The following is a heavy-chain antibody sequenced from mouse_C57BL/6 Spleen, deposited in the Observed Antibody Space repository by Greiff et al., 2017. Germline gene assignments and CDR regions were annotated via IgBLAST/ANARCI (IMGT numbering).Heavy chain of an antibody. CDR3: AKSYSNYTYAMDY. CDR2: IWRGGST. J-gene: IGHJ4*01. V-gene: IGHV2-5*01. Sequence: VQLQQSGPGLVQPSQSLSITCTASGFSFTSYGVHWVRQSPGQGLEWLGVIWRGGSTDYDASFMSRLSITKDNSKSQVFFKMNSLQADDTAIYYCAKSYSNYTYAMDYWGQGTTVTVSS. D-gene: IGHD2-5*01. CDR1: GFSFTSYG.